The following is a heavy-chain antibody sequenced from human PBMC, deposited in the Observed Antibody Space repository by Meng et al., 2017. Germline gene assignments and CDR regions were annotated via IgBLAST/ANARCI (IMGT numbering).Heavy chain of an antibody. J-gene: IGHJ4*02. D-gene: IGHD3-9*01. CDR2: INHSGST. CDR3: ARGRYFDWLSYRYYFDY. V-gene: IGHV4-34*01. Sequence: QGQLTQSGAGLLKPSGSLSLTCACYGGSFSGYYWSWIRQPPGKGLEWIGEINHSGSTNYNPSLKSRVTISVDTSKNQFSLKLSSVTAADTAVYYCARGRYFDWLSYRYYFDYWGQGTLVTVSS. CDR1: GGSFSGYY.